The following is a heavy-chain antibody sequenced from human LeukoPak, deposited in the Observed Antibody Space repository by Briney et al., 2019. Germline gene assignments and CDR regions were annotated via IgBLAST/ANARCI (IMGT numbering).Heavy chain of an antibody. J-gene: IGHJ4*02. CDR2: INHSGST. D-gene: IGHD3-10*01. CDR1: GGSFSGYY. V-gene: IGHV4-34*01. Sequence: SETLSLTCAVYGGSFSGYYWSWIRQPPGKGLEWIGEINHSGSTNYNPSLKSRVTISVDTSKNQFSLKLSSVTAADTAVYYCARRVVRGVIIDYWGQGTLVAVSS. CDR3: ARRVVRGVIIDY.